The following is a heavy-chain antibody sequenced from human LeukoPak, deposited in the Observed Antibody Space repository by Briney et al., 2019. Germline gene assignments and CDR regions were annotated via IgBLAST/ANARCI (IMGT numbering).Heavy chain of an antibody. CDR2: IWFDGSNK. V-gene: IGHV3-33*01. J-gene: IGHJ6*02. CDR3: ARDPSYCSSTSCYVGSPLYYYYPMVV. D-gene: IGHD2-2*01. Sequence: GGSLRLSCAASGFTFSTSGMHWVRQAPGKGLEWVAVIWFDGSNKHYADSVKGRFTISRDNSENTLYLQMNSLRAEDTAVYYCARDPSYCSSTSCYVGSPLYYYYPMVVWGQGTTVTVSS. CDR1: GFTFSTSG.